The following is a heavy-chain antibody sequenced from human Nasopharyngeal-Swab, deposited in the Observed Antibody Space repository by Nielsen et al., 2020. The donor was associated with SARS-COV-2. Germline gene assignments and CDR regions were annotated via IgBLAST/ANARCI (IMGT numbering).Heavy chain of an antibody. Sequence: SETLSLTCTVSGVSITSQYLSWIRQPPGKGLEWIGYISHNSGTSYNPSLKRRVTMFMDTSRNQFSLRLRSVTAADTAVYYCAKEGATGWFDPWGQGTLVTVSS. J-gene: IGHJ5*02. CDR3: AKEGATGWFDP. CDR1: GVSITSQY. V-gene: IGHV4-59*11. CDR2: ISHNSGT.